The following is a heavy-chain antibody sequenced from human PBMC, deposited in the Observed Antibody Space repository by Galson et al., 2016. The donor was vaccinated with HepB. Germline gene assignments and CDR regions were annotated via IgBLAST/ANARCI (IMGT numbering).Heavy chain of an antibody. J-gene: IGHJ6*02. CDR2: TYYRSMWYY. CDR3: ARVAVTGNYYYYGVDV. D-gene: IGHD6-19*01. CDR1: GDSVSTDSAT. V-gene: IGHV6-1*01. Sequence: CAISGDSVSTDSATWNWIRQSPSRGLEWLGRTYYRSMWYYDYAVSLKGRIIINPDTSKNQFSLQLSSVTPEDTAVYYCARVAVTGNYYYYGVDVWGQGTTVTVSS.